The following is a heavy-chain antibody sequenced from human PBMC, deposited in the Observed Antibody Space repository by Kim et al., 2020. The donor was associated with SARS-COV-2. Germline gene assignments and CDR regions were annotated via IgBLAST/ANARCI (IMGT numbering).Heavy chain of an antibody. J-gene: IGHJ4*02. V-gene: IGHV3-23*01. CDR1: GFTFSSYA. CDR2: IAGSSGGST. Sequence: GGSLRHSCAASGFTFSSYAMSWVRQAPGKGLEWVSAIAGSSGGSTYYADSVKGRFTISRDNSKNTLYLQMNSLRAEDMALYYCAKDRTYGSGSYYYDYWGQGTLVTVSS. D-gene: IGHD3-10*01. CDR3: AKDRTYGSGSYYYDY.